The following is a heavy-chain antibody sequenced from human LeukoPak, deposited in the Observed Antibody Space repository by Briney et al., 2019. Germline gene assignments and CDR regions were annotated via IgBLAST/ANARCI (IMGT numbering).Heavy chain of an antibody. CDR1: GGSFSGYY. CDR3: ARSPIVLMGDYYYGSGSYFDY. D-gene: IGHD3-10*01. CDR2: INHSGST. V-gene: IGHV4-34*01. J-gene: IGHJ4*02. Sequence: SETLSLTCAVYGGSFSGYYWSWIRQPPGKGLEWIGEINHSGSTNYIPSLKSRVTISVDTSKNQFSLKLSSVTAADTAVYYCARSPIVLMGDYYYGSGSYFDYWGQGTLVTVSS.